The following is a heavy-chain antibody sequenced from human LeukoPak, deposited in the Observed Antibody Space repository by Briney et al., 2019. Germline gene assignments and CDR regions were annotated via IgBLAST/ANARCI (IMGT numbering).Heavy chain of an antibody. Sequence: PSETLSLTCTVSGGSISSGSYYWSWIRQPAGKGLEWIGRIYTSGSTNYNPSLKSRVTISVDTSKNQFSLKLGSVTAANTAVYFCVGGVPEEVWGQGPTVPVSS. D-gene: IGHD3-16*01. CDR3: VGGVPEEV. CDR1: GGSISSGSYY. V-gene: IGHV4-61*02. J-gene: IGHJ6*02. CDR2: IYTSGST.